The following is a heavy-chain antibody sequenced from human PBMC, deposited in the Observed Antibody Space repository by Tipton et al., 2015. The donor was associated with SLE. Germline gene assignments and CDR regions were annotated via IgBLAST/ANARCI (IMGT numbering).Heavy chain of an antibody. V-gene: IGHV1-69*09. J-gene: IGHJ4*02. Sequence: QLVQSGAEVKKPGSSVKVSCKASGGTFSSYAISWVRQAPGQGLEWMGRIIPILGIANYAQKFQGRVTITADKSTSTAYMELSSLRSEDTAVYYCAVGGYYYDSSGYSDYWGQGTLVTVS. CDR1: GGTFSSYA. CDR3: AVGGYYYDSSGYSDY. D-gene: IGHD3-22*01. CDR2: IIPILGIA.